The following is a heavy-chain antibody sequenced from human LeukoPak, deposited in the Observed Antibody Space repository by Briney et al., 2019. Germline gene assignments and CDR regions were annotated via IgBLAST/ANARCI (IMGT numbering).Heavy chain of an antibody. CDR1: GGTFSSYA. CDR2: INPGGGRP. V-gene: IGHV1-46*01. CDR3: ARGLSSSGFYEY. J-gene: IGHJ4*02. D-gene: IGHD3-22*01. Sequence: ASVKVSCKASGGTFSSYAISWVRQAPGQGLEWMGIINPGGGRPTYAQKFQDRVTMTRDTSTSTVYMELSSLRSEDTAVYYCARGLSSSGFYEYWGQGTLVTVSS.